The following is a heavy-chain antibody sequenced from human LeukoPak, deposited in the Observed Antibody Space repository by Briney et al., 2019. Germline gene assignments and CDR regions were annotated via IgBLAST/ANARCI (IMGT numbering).Heavy chain of an antibody. Sequence: GGSLRLSCAASGFTFSSYAMSWVRQAPGKGLEWVSTISGSGGSTYFADSVKGRFTISRGNSKNTLYQQMNSLRAEDTAVYYCATEVHQQLVVFDYWGQGTLVTVSS. CDR1: GFTFSSYA. CDR2: ISGSGGST. V-gene: IGHV3-23*01. J-gene: IGHJ4*02. CDR3: ATEVHQQLVVFDY. D-gene: IGHD6-13*01.